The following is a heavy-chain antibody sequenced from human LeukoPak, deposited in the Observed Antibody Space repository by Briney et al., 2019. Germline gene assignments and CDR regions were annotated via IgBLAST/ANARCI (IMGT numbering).Heavy chain of an antibody. CDR1: GYSFTDNF. CDR2: INPNNGFA. J-gene: IGHJ6*03. V-gene: IGHV1-2*02. D-gene: IGHD1-26*01. CDR3: ARRRWEPPDDFYMDV. Sequence: ASVKVSCRPSGYSFTDNFIHWVRQAPGQGLEWMGWINPNNGFANLAQKFQDRVTMTRDTANSTAYMELSGLTSDDTAVYYCARRRWEPPDDFYMDVWGEGTTVTVSS.